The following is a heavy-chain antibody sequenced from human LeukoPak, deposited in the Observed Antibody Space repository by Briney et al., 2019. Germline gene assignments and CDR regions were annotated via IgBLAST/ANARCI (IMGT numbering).Heavy chain of an antibody. CDR2: INHSGST. Sequence: PSETLSLTCAVYGGSFSGYYWSWIRQPPGKGLEWIGEINHSGSTNYNPSLKSRVTISVDTSKNQFSLKLSSVTAADTAVYYRARVIPRGSWLRGRIWFDPWGQGTLVTVSS. J-gene: IGHJ5*02. D-gene: IGHD5-12*01. CDR1: GGSFSGYY. V-gene: IGHV4-34*01. CDR3: ARVIPRGSWLRGRIWFDP.